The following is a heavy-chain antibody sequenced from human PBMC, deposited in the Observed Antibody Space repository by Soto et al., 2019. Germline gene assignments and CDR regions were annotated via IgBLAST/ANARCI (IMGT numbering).Heavy chain of an antibody. Sequence: QVQLQESGPGLVKPSETLSLTCTVSGGSISSYYWSWIRQPAGKGLEWIGRIYTSGSTNYNPSLKSRVTMSVDTSKNQFSLKLGSVTAADTAVYYCARVYSSSWYSSWFDPWGQGTLVTVSS. CDR1: GGSISSYY. J-gene: IGHJ5*02. CDR3: ARVYSSSWYSSWFDP. CDR2: IYTSGST. V-gene: IGHV4-4*07. D-gene: IGHD6-13*01.